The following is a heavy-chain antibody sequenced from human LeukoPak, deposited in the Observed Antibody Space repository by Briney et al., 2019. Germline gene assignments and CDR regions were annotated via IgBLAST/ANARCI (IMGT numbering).Heavy chain of an antibody. CDR1: GYTFPSYF. Sequence: ASVKVSCKASGYTFPSYFMHWVRQAPGQGLEWMGIINPSGGSTSYAQKFQGRVTMTRDTSTSTVYMELSSLRSEDTAVYYCARDKGYDSSGYYYYFDYWGQGTLVTVSS. D-gene: IGHD3-22*01. J-gene: IGHJ4*02. CDR2: INPSGGST. V-gene: IGHV1-46*01. CDR3: ARDKGYDSSGYYYYFDY.